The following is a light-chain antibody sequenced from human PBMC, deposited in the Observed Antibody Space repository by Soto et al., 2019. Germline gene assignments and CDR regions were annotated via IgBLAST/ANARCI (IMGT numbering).Light chain of an antibody. CDR2: DAS. CDR1: QNVNYN. Sequence: IVMTQSPATLSVSPGERAALTCRASQNVNYNLAWYQQKPGQAPRLLIHDASVRATAIPARFSGSGSGTEFTLTISSLQSEDFAVYYCQQYNNWPRTFGQGTKLEIK. CDR3: QQYNNWPRT. V-gene: IGKV3-15*01. J-gene: IGKJ1*01.